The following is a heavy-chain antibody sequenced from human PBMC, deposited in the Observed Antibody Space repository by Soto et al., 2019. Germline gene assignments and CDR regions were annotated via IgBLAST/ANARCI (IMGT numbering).Heavy chain of an antibody. CDR2: ISAYNGNT. Sequence: QVQLVPTGAEGKKPGASVKVSCRASGYTFTSYGISWVLQAPGQGLEWKGWISAYNGNTNYAQKHQGRGTMTPDTHPSAAYIELRSLRSDDTAVYYCASDPPPMDVGGKGPTVTFSS. CDR1: GYTFTSYG. J-gene: IGHJ6*04. CDR3: ASDPPPMDV. V-gene: IGHV1-18*01.